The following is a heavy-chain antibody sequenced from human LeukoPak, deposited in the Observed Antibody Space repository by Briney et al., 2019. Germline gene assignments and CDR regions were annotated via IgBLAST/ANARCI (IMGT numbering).Heavy chain of an antibody. J-gene: IGHJ4*02. CDR3: ARGGGSSDFGY. Sequence: GGSLRLSCAASGFTFSTYWMSWVRQAPGKGLEWVANIKQDGSEKYYVDSVKGRFTISRDNAKNSLYLQMNSLRAEDTAVYCCARGGGSSDFGYWGQGTLVTVSS. D-gene: IGHD1-26*01. CDR1: GFTFSTYW. V-gene: IGHV3-7*01. CDR2: IKQDGSEK.